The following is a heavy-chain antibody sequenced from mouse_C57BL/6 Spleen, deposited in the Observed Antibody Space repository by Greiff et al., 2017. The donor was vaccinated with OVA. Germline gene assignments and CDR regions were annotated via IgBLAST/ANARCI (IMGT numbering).Heavy chain of an antibody. CDR3: ARLGNDGYFAWFAY. V-gene: IGHV1-22*01. J-gene: IGHJ3*01. Sequence: EVQLQQSGPELVKPGASVKMSCKASGYTFTDYNMHWVKQSHGKSLEWIGYINPNNGGTSYNQKFKGKATLTVNKSSSTAYMELRSLTSEDSAVYYCARLGNDGYFAWFAYWGQGTLVTVSA. D-gene: IGHD2-3*01. CDR2: INPNNGGT. CDR1: GYTFTDYN.